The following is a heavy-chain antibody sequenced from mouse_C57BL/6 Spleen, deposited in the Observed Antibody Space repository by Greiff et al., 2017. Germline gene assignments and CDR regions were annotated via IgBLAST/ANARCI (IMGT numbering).Heavy chain of an antibody. CDR3: AINWDYFDY. CDR1: GYTFTSYW. Sequence: VQLQQPGAELVKPGASVKLSCKASGYTFTSYWKQWVKQRPGQGLEWIGEIDPSDSYTNYNQKFKGKATLTVDTSSSTAYMQLSSLTSEDSAVYYCAINWDYFDYWGQGTTLTVSS. J-gene: IGHJ2*01. D-gene: IGHD4-1*01. CDR2: IDPSDSYT. V-gene: IGHV1-50*01.